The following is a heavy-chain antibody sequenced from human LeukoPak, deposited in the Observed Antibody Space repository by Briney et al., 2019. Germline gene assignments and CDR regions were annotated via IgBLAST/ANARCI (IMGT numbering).Heavy chain of an antibody. CDR3: ARVPTGSTTPPHDY. V-gene: IGHV3-30-3*01. D-gene: IGHD1-1*01. J-gene: IGHJ4*02. Sequence: GGSLRLSCAASGFTFSSYAMHWVRQAPGKGLEWVAVISYDGSNKYYADSVKGRFTISRDNSKNTLYLQMNSLRAEDTAVYYCARVPTGSTTPPHDYWGQGTLVTVSS. CDR1: GFTFSSYA. CDR2: ISYDGSNK.